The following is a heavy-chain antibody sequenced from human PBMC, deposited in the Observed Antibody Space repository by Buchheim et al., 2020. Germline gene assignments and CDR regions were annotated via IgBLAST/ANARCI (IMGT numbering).Heavy chain of an antibody. D-gene: IGHD6-13*01. Sequence: EVQLVESGGGLVQPGGSLRLSCAASGFTFSSYWMNWVRQAPGKGLEWVANIKQDGSEKYYVDSVKGRFTISRDNAKNSLYLQMDSLRAEDTAVYYCAKDPAAAQVWYFYLWGRGTL. CDR3: AKDPAAAQVWYFYL. J-gene: IGHJ2*01. CDR1: GFTFSSYW. CDR2: IKQDGSEK. V-gene: IGHV3-7*04.